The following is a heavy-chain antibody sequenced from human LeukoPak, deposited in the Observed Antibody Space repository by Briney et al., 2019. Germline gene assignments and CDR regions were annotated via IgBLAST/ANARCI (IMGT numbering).Heavy chain of an antibody. D-gene: IGHD4-17*01. CDR3: ARDPNGDYIGTFDM. CDR1: GFTFSSYA. CDR2: ISGSGGST. V-gene: IGHV3-23*01. J-gene: IGHJ3*02. Sequence: GGSLRLSCAASGFTFSSYAMSWVRQAPGKGLEWVSAISGSGGSTYYADSVKGRFTISRDNSRNTVYLQMNSLRVEDTAVYFCARDPNGDYIGTFDMWGRGTMVSVSS.